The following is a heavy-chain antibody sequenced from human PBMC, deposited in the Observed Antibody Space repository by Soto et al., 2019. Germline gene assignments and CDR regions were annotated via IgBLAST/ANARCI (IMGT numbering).Heavy chain of an antibody. V-gene: IGHV3-30*18. CDR2: ISYDGSNK. Sequence: GGSLRLSCAASGFTFSSDGMHWVRQAPGKGLEWVAVISYDGSNKYYADSVKGRFTISRDNSNNTLYLQMNSLRAEDTAVYYSAKDYNFHLYGVNPFFDDWGQGTLVTVSS. J-gene: IGHJ4*02. D-gene: IGHD1-20*01. CDR1: GFTFSSDG. CDR3: AKDYNFHLYGVNPFFDD.